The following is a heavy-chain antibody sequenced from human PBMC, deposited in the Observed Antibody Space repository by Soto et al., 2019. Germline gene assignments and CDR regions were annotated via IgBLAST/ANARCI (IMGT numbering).Heavy chain of an antibody. J-gene: IGHJ6*03. CDR1: GGSFSGYY. CDR3: ARTGYCSSTSCYLDYYMDV. CDR2: INHSGST. V-gene: IGHV4-34*01. D-gene: IGHD2-2*01. Sequence: PSETPSLTCAVYGGSFSGYYWSWIRQPPGKGLEWIGEINHSGSTNYNPSLKSRVTISVDTSKNQFSLKLSSVTAADTAVYYCARTGYCSSTSCYLDYYMDVWGKGTTVTVSS.